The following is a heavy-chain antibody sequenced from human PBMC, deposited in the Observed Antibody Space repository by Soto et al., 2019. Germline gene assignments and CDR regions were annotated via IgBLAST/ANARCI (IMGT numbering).Heavy chain of an antibody. CDR2: ISGSGGST. CDR1: GFTFSSYA. Sequence: PGGSLRLSCAASGFTFSSYAMSWVRQAPGKGLEWVSAISGSGGSTYYADSVKGRFTISRDNSKNTLYLQMNSLRAEDTAVYYCAKGVLTVLEWLLIDAFDIWGQGTMVTVSS. D-gene: IGHD3-3*02. CDR3: AKGVLTVLEWLLIDAFDI. V-gene: IGHV3-23*01. J-gene: IGHJ3*02.